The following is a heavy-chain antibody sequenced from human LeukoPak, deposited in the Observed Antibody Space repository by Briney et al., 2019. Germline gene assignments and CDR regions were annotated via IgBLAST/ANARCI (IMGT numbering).Heavy chain of an antibody. J-gene: IGHJ3*01. CDR2: ISGSANT. CDR1: GFTFSSYA. CDR3: AKSRGAGSGVSTFDV. Sequence: GGSLRLSCAASGFTFSSYAMSWVRQAPGKGLEWVSAISGSANTYYTDSVKGRFTVSRDNSKNTLYLQMSSLRIEDTAVYYCAKSRGAGSGVSTFDVWGQGTLVTVSS. V-gene: IGHV3-23*01. D-gene: IGHD3-10*01.